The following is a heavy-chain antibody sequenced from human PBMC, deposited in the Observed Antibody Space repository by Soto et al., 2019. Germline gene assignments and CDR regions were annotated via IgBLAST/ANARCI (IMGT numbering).Heavy chain of an antibody. CDR3: ESLIVGATYGIYGDY. D-gene: IGHD1-26*01. CDR1: GGTFSSYA. CDR2: IIPIFGTA. V-gene: IGHV1-69*01. J-gene: IGHJ4*02. Sequence: QVQLVQSGAEVKKPGSSVKVSCKASGGTFSSYAISWVRQAPGQWLEWMGGIIPIFGTANYAQKFQGRVTITADESTSTGYMELSSLRPEDTAVYYCESLIVGATYGIYGDYWGQGTLVTVSS.